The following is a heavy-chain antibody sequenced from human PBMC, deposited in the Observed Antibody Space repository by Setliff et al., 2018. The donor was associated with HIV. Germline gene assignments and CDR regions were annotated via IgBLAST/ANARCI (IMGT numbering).Heavy chain of an antibody. V-gene: IGHV4-59*01. CDR1: GGSITGYF. CDR2: IYYNGNT. CDR3: AREIYGGNSRPFDY. D-gene: IGHD4-17*01. J-gene: IGHJ4*02. Sequence: SETLSLTCTISGGSITGYFWSWIRQPPGKGLEWIGYIYYNGNTNYDPSLKSRGTISVGTSKNQFSLKLTSVTAADTAVYYCAREIYGGNSRPFDYWGQGTLVTVLL.